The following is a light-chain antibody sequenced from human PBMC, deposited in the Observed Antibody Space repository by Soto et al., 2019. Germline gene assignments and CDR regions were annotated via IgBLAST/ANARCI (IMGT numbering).Light chain of an antibody. V-gene: IGLV2-14*01. CDR2: DVI. CDR3: SSYTSSSTFV. J-gene: IGLJ1*01. CDR1: SSDIGNYNS. Sequence: QSALTQPASVSGSPGQSITFSCTGTSSDIGNYNSVSWYQQHPGKAPEFLIYDVINRPSGVSNRFSGSKSGNVASLTISGLQAEDEADYYCSSYTSSSTFVFGTGNKVTVL.